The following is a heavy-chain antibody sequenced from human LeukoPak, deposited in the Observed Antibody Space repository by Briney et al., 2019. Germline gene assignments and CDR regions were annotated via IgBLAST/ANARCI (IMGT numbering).Heavy chain of an antibody. CDR3: AREKRDYYDSSGYKD. J-gene: IGHJ4*02. V-gene: IGHV4-39*07. Sequence: PSETLSLTCTVSGGSISSSSYYWGWIRQPPGKGLEWIGSIYYSGSTYYNPSLKSRVTISVDTSKNQFSLKLSSVTAADTAVYYCAREKRDYYDSSGYKDWGQGTLVTVSS. CDR1: GGSISSSSYY. D-gene: IGHD3-22*01. CDR2: IYYSGST.